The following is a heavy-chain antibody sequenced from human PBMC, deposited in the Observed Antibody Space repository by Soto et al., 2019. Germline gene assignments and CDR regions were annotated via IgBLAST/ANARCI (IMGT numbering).Heavy chain of an antibody. V-gene: IGHV3-30-3*01. CDR3: ARATGHSVHSSGWQIDY. CDR1: RFTFGDYA. Sequence: GGSLRLSCTASRFTFGDYAMYCVRQATGKGLEWVSLISFDGNIKYYTGSVKGRFTISRDNSKNTLHLQVNSLRTEDTALYYCARATGHSVHSSGWQIDYWGQGTLVTVPS. D-gene: IGHD6-19*01. CDR2: ISFDGNIK. J-gene: IGHJ4*02.